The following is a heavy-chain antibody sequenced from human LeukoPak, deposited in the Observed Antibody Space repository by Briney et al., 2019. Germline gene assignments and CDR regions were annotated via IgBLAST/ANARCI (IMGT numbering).Heavy chain of an antibody. V-gene: IGHV4-38-2*01. CDR1: GYSISSGYY. J-gene: IGHJ4*02. D-gene: IGHD3-10*01. CDR2: IYHSGST. Sequence: PSETLSLTCAVSGYSISSGYYWGWIRQPPGKGLEWIGSIYHSGSTYYNPSLKSRVTISVDTFKNQFSLELSSVTAADTAVYYCARRGSGDYWGQGTLVAVSS. CDR3: ARRGSGDY.